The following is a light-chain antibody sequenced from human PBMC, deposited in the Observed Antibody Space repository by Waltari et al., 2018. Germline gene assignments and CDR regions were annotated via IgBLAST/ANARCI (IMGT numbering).Light chain of an antibody. V-gene: IGLV2-23*02. CDR2: EVT. CDR1: SSDVGSYNF. CDR3: CSFASRIGV. J-gene: IGLJ2*01. Sequence: QSALTQPASVSGSPGQSITISCTGTSSDVGSYNFVSWYQQPPGKPPQPNISEVTKRPSGVSNRFSGSKSGNTASLTISGLQADDEADYYCCSFASRIGVFGGGTKVTVL.